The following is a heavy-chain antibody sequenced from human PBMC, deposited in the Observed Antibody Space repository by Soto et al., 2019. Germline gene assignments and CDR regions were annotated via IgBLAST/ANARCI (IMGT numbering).Heavy chain of an antibody. CDR1: GGSISSGGYY. CDR2: IYYSGST. J-gene: IGHJ6*02. Sequence: QVQLQESGPGLVKPSQTLSLTCTVSGGSISSGGYYWSWIRQHPGKGLEWIGYIYYSGSTYYNPPRKSRVTISVDTSKNQFSLKLSSVTAADTAVYYCARDRLPLLDSSGYSDYYYGMDVWGQGTTVTVSS. V-gene: IGHV4-31*03. CDR3: ARDRLPLLDSSGYSDYYYGMDV. D-gene: IGHD3-22*01.